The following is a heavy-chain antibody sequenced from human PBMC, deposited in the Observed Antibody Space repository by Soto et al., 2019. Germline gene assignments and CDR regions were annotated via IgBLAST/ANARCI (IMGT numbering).Heavy chain of an antibody. Sequence: GGSLRLSCAASGFTFSSYSMSWVRQAPGKGLEWVSAISGSGGSTYYADPVKGRFTISRDNSKNTLYLQMNSLRAEDTAVYYCAKDPVGDFWSGYYTGIDYWGQGTLVTVSS. CDR2: ISGSGGST. J-gene: IGHJ4*02. CDR1: GFTFSSYS. V-gene: IGHV3-23*01. CDR3: AKDPVGDFWSGYYTGIDY. D-gene: IGHD3-3*01.